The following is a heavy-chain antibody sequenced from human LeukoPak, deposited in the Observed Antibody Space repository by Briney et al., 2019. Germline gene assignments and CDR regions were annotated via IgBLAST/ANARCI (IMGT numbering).Heavy chain of an antibody. CDR2: INPNSGGT. CDR1: GYTLTGYY. CDR3: ARVAITYYYDSSGPRYMDV. D-gene: IGHD3-22*01. J-gene: IGHJ6*03. Sequence: ASVKVSCKASGYTLTGYYMHWVRQAPGQGLEWMGWINPNSGGTNYAQKFQGRVTMTRDTSISTAYMELSRLRSDDTAVYYCARVAITYYYDSSGPRYMDVWGKGTTVTVSS. V-gene: IGHV1-2*02.